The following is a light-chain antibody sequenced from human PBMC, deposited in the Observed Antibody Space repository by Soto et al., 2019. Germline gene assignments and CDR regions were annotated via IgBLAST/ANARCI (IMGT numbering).Light chain of an antibody. CDR2: KTS. CDR1: QSIIPW. V-gene: IGKV1-5*03. Sequence: DIQMTQSPSTLSASVGDRVTITCRASQSIIPWLAWYQQKPGKAPRLLIYKTSNLESGVPSRFSGSGSGTDFTLTISSLQPDDFATYYCQQYKSFSTFGPGTKVEIK. CDR3: QQYKSFST. J-gene: IGKJ1*01.